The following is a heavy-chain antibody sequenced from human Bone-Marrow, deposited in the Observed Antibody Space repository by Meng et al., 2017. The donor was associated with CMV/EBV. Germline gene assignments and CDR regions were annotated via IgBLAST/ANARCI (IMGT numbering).Heavy chain of an antibody. CDR1: GVTSSSYA. J-gene: IGHJ4*02. Sequence: SGVTSSSYAMNWVRQAPGKGMEWVSGLSGSGHSTYYADSVKGRFTISRDNSKRTLYLQMNSLRGEDTAIYYCAKDSVGYSYGYPFDYWGQGTLVTVSS. CDR2: LSGSGHST. CDR3: AKDSVGYSYGYPFDY. V-gene: IGHV3-23*01. D-gene: IGHD5-18*01.